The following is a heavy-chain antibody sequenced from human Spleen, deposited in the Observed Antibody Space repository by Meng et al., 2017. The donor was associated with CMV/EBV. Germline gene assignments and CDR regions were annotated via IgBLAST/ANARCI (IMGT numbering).Heavy chain of an antibody. V-gene: IGHV3-74*03. Sequence: GGSLRLSCAASGFTLRSYWMHWVRQIPGKGLVWVSRISSDGSSTTYADSVKGRFTISGDNTKNTVHLQMNSLRVEDTAIYYCARDRLSPFYDSGSGAHATTHGVDVWGQGTTVTVSS. CDR1: GFTLRSYW. D-gene: IGHD3-3*01. J-gene: IGHJ6*02. CDR3: ARDRLSPFYDSGSGAHATTHGVDV. CDR2: ISSDGSST.